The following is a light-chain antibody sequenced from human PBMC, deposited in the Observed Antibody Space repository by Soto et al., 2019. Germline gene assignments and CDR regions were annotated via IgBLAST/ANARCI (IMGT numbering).Light chain of an antibody. V-gene: IGLV1-44*01. CDR1: SSNIGSNV. Sequence: QSVLTQPPSASGTPGQRVTISFSGSSSNIGSNVVNWFQQLPGTAPKLRIYSNNQRPSGVPDRFSGSKSGTSASLAISGLQSEDEDDYYCATWDDSLNGYVFGTGTKLTVL. CDR2: SNN. J-gene: IGLJ1*01. CDR3: ATWDDSLNGYV.